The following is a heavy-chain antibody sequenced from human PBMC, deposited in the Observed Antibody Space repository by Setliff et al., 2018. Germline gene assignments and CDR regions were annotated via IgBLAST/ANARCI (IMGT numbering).Heavy chain of an antibody. D-gene: IGHD3-10*01. CDR1: GVSISANHY. Sequence: SETLSLTCTVSGVSISANHYWGWIRQPPGKGLEWIGSISYGGNTYYNPSLNSRVTISADTSKNQFSVRLNSVTAADTAVYFCARVLVLGYNWFDPWGQGTLVTVSS. V-gene: IGHV4-39*02. CDR2: ISYGGNT. CDR3: ARVLVLGYNWFDP. J-gene: IGHJ5*02.